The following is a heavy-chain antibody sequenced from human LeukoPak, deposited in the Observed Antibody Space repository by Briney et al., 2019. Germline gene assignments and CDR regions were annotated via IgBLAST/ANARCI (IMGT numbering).Heavy chain of an antibody. D-gene: IGHD3-16*02. Sequence: GGSLRLSCAASGFTFSSYAMSWVRQAPGKGLEWVSAISGSGGSTYYADSVKGRFTISRDNSKNPLYLQMNSLRAEDTAVYYCAKSGDMITFGGVIVPDAFDIWGQGTMVTVSS. CDR2: ISGSGGST. J-gene: IGHJ3*02. CDR3: AKSGDMITFGGVIVPDAFDI. CDR1: GFTFSSYA. V-gene: IGHV3-23*01.